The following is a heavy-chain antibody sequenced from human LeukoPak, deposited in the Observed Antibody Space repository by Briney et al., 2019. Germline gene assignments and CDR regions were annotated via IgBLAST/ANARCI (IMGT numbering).Heavy chain of an antibody. V-gene: IGHV3-49*04. CDR3: TRGERDGHNKFDC. D-gene: IGHD5-24*01. J-gene: IGHJ4*02. Sequence: PGGSLRLSCAVSGFTVNSNHMSWVRQAPGKGLEWVGFIRSRTYDGTTEYAASVKDRFTVSRDDSKSIAYLQMNSLKTEDTAVYYCTRGERDGHNKFDCWGQGTLVTVSS. CDR1: GFTVNSNH. CDR2: IRSRTYDGTT.